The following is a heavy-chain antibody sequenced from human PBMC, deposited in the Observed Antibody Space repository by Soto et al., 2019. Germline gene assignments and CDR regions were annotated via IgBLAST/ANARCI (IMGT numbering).Heavy chain of an antibody. CDR3: ARGGYCSGGSCSTPYYYGMDV. CDR2: INPNSGGT. J-gene: IGHJ6*02. CDR1: GYTFTGYY. V-gene: IGHV1-2*04. Sequence: VSCKASGYTFTGYYMHWVRQAPGQGLEWMGWINPNSGGTNYAQKFQGWVTMTRDTSISTAYMELSRLRSDDTAVYYCARGGYCSGGSCSTPYYYGMDVWGQGTTVTVSS. D-gene: IGHD2-15*01.